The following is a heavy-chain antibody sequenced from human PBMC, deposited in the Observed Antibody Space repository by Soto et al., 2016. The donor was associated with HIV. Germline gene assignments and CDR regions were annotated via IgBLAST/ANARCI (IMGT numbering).Heavy chain of an antibody. CDR1: GGSFSGYY. J-gene: IGHJ3*02. Sequence: QVQLQQWGAGLLKPSETLSLTCAVYGGSFSGYYWSWIRQSPGKGLEWIGEINHSGSTNYNPSLKSRVTISVDTSKNQFSLYLNSVTAADSAVFYCARRAQYSGTFDAFDIWGQGTMVTVSS. D-gene: IGHD1-26*01. V-gene: IGHV4-34*01. CDR3: ARRAQYSGTFDAFDI. CDR2: INHSGST.